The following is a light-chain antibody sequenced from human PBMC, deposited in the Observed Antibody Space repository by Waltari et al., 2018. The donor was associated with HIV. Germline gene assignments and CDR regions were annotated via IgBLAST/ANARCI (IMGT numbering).Light chain of an antibody. CDR2: DVY. CDR1: SSDVGAYEY. V-gene: IGLV2-14*03. CDR3: ASFTSGRLNV. J-gene: IGLJ1*01. Sequence: QSALTQPASVSGSPGQSTTISCTGTSSDVGAYEYVSWYQQHPGKVPKLLIYDVYNRPSRISNRFSGSKSGNTASLTISGLQAEDEAAYYCASFTSGRLNVFGTGTKVTV.